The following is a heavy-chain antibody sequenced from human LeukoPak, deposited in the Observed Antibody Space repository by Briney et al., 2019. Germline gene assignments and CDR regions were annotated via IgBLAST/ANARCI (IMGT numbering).Heavy chain of an antibody. CDR2: ISYSGST. D-gene: IGHD3-10*01. Sequence: SQTLSLTCTVSGGSISSGNYYWSWIRQPPGKGLEWIGYISYSGSTYYNPSLKSRVTISVDTSKNQFSLKLSSVTAADTAVYYCARHRDPYYYGSGSRGFDPWGQGTLVTVSS. J-gene: IGHJ5*02. CDR1: GGSISSGNYY. V-gene: IGHV4-30-4*01. CDR3: ARHRDPYYYGSGSRGFDP.